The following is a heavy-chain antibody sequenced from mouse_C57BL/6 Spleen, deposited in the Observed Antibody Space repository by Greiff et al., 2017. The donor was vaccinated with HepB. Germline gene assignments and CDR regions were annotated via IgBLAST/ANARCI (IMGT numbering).Heavy chain of an antibody. CDR2: IYPGDGDT. CDR1: GYAFSSYW. CDR3: ARQGGSSPWYFDV. J-gene: IGHJ1*03. D-gene: IGHD1-1*01. V-gene: IGHV1-80*01. Sequence: VQLQESGAELVKPGASVKISCKASGYAFSSYWMNWVKQRPGKGLEWIGQIYPGDGDTNYNGKFKGKATLTADKSSSTAYMQLSSLTSEDSAVYFCARQGGSSPWYFDVWGTGTTVTVSS.